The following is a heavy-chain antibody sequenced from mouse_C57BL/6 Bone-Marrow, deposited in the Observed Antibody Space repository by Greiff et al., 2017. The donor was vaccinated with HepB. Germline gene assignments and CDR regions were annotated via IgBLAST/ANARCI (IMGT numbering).Heavy chain of an antibody. CDR3: AKFDSYPWYFDV. V-gene: IGHV1-69*01. Sequence: QVQLKESGAELVMPGASVKLSCKASGYTFTSYWMHWVKQRPGQGLEWIGEIDPSDSYTNYNQKFKGKSTLTVDKSSSTAYMQLSSLTSEDSAVYYCAKFDSYPWYFDVWGTGTTVTVSS. CDR1: GYTFTSYW. J-gene: IGHJ1*03. D-gene: IGHD2-12*01. CDR2: IDPSDSYT.